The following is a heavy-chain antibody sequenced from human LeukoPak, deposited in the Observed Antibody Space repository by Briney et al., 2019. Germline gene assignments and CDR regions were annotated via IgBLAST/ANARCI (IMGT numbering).Heavy chain of an antibody. CDR3: ARSRSRGIFGAFDI. CDR1: GYSFSTYW. J-gene: IGHJ3*02. Sequence: GESLKILRKDSGYSFSTYWIGWVRQIPGKGVEWMVILYHGDYDTRYNPSFQGQVTISADKSISTAYLQWSSLKASDTGMCYCARSRSRGIFGAFDIWGQGTMVTVSS. D-gene: IGHD3-3*01. V-gene: IGHV5-51*01. CDR2: LYHGDYDT.